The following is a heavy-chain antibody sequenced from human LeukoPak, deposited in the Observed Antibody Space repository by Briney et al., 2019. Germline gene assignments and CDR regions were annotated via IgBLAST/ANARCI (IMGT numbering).Heavy chain of an antibody. CDR2: MYYSGST. D-gene: IGHD3-22*01. CDR3: ARPYYYDSRIDP. V-gene: IGHV4-30-4*01. CDR1: GGPISSGDYY. J-gene: IGHJ5*02. Sequence: SQTLSLTCTVSGGPISSGDYYWSWIRQPPGKGLEWIGYMYYSGSTYYNPSLRRRATISVDTSKNQFSLKLSSVTAADTAVYYCARPYYYDSRIDPWGQGTLVTVSS.